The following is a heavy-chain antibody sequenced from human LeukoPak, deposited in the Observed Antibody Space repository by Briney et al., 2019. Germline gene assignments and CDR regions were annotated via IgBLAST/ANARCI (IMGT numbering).Heavy chain of an antibody. CDR1: GYSFTSYW. D-gene: IGHD3-22*01. V-gene: IGHV5-51*01. J-gene: IGHJ3*02. CDR3: ARHPSHYYDSSGYPPVGAFDI. Sequence: PGESLKISCKGSGYSFTSYWIGWVRQMPGKGLEWMGIIYPGDSDTRYSPSFQGHVTISADKSISTAYLQWSSLKASDIAMYYCARHPSHYYDSSGYPPVGAFDIWGQGTMVTVSS. CDR2: IYPGDSDT.